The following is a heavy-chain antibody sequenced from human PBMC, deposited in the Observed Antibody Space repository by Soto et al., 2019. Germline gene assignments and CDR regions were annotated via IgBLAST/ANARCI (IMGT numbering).Heavy chain of an antibody. V-gene: IGHV4-61*01. CDR3: ARDYGSGRDAFDI. D-gene: IGHD3-10*01. Sequence: SDTLSLTCTVSGGSVSIGSYYWSWIRQPPGKGLVWIGYIYYSGSANYNPSLKSRVTISVDTSKNQFSLKLRSVTAADTAVYYCARDYGSGRDAFDIWGQGTMVTVSS. CDR2: IYYSGSA. CDR1: GGSVSIGSYY. J-gene: IGHJ3*02.